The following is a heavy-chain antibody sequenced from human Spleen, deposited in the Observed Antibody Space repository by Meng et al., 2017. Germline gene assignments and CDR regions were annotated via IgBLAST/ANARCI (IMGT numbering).Heavy chain of an antibody. V-gene: IGHV1-69*02. CDR1: GVTVISPT. Sequence: QVQLVQSGVEVKKPGASVKVSCKASGVTVISPTFTWVRQAPGQGLEWMGRIVPVLNIVNYAQNFQGRVTIIADKATNTASMELTSLTFEDTAVYYCARGRDWFSSWGQGTLVTVSS. CDR2: IVPVLNIV. CDR3: ARGRDWFSS. J-gene: IGHJ5*01.